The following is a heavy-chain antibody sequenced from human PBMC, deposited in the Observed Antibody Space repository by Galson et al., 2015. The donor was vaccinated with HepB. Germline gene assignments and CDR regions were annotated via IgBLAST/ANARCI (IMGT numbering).Heavy chain of an antibody. Sequence: SVKVSCKASGYTFTSYGISWVRQAPGQGLEWMGWISAYNGNTNYAQKLQGRVTMTTDTSTSTAYMELRSLRSDDTAVYYCARLIEDYYDSSGYGYWGQGTLVTVSS. CDR2: ISAYNGNT. D-gene: IGHD3-22*01. CDR3: ARLIEDYYDSSGYGY. J-gene: IGHJ4*02. CDR1: GYTFTSYG. V-gene: IGHV1-18*01.